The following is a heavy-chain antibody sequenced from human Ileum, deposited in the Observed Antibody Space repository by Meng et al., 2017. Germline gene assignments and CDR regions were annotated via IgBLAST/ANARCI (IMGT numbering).Heavy chain of an antibody. CDR2: FSGSGGAI. CDR1: GFNMGDYF. CDR3: AREHGEPH. D-gene: IGHD4-17*01. J-gene: IGHJ4*02. Sequence: QVQLVESGGGWVKPGGSLRLACAASGFNMGDYFMNWIRQPPGKGLEWVSYFSGSGGAIYADSVKGRFTVSRDNAKNTLYLQMNSLRVEDTAVYYCAREHGEPHWGSGTLVTVSS. V-gene: IGHV3-11*01.